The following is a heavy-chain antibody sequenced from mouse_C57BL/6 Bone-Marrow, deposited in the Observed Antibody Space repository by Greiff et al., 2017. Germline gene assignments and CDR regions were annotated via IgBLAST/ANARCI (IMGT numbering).Heavy chain of an antibody. CDR3: ARLLPLYYYAMDY. CDR2: IHPNSGST. J-gene: IGHJ4*01. D-gene: IGHD1-1*01. Sequence: QVQLQQPGAELVKPGASVKLSCKASGYTFTSYWMHWVKQRPGQGLEWIGMIHPNSGSTNYNEKFKSKANLTVAKSSSTAYMQLSSLTSEDSAVYYCARLLPLYYYAMDYWGQGTSVTVSS. V-gene: IGHV1-64*01. CDR1: GYTFTSYW.